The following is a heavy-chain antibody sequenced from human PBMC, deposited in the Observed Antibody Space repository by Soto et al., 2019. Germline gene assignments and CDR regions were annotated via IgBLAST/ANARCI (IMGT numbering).Heavy chain of an antibody. Sequence: QVQLVQSGAEVKKPGSSVKVSCKASGGTFSSYAISWVRQAPGQGLEWMGGIIPIFGTADYAQRLQGRVTSTADESTSTAYMELSSLRSEDTAVYYCASPGETPYYYGMDVWGQGTTVTVSS. CDR3: ASPGETPYYYGMDV. V-gene: IGHV1-69*12. CDR2: IIPIFGTA. J-gene: IGHJ6*02. CDR1: GGTFSSYA.